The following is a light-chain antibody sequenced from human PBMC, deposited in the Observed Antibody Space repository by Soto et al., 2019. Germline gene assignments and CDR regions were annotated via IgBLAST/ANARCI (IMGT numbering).Light chain of an antibody. CDR1: QDISSF. V-gene: IGKV1-33*01. CDR2: EAS. Sequence: DIQMTQSPPSLSASLGDRVTISCQASQDISSFLNWYQQKSGKAPKLLIYEASNLETGVPSRFSGSRSGTDFTFTISALQPDDFATYYCQQYATLPRTFGPGTRVEIK. CDR3: QQYATLPRT. J-gene: IGKJ1*01.